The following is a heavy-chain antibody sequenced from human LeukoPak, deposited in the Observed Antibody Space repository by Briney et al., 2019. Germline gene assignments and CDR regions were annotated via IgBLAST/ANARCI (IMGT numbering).Heavy chain of an antibody. J-gene: IGHJ4*02. CDR3: GRDHVGSGYYYFDS. V-gene: IGHV3-20*04. CDR2: ITGNGGSV. Sequence: GGSLRLSCAASGFTFADYGMSWVRQAPGKGLEWVSGITGNGGSVGYADAMKGRFTVSRDNAKKSLYLQMNSLRDEDTALYYCGRDHVGSGYYYFDSWGQGTLVTVSS. D-gene: IGHD3-22*01. CDR1: GFTFADYG.